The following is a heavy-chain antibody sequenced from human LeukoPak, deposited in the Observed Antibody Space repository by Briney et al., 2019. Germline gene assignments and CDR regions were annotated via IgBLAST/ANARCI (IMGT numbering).Heavy chain of an antibody. Sequence: PSETLSLTCTVSGGSISSSHYYWGWIRQPPGKGLEWIGSIYYSGSTYYNPSLKSRVTISVDTSKNQFSLKLSSVTAADTAVYYCARFRYYGSGSYYKEGYYFDYWGQGTLVTVSS. CDR3: ARFRYYGSGSYYKEGYYFDY. CDR1: GGSISSSHYY. J-gene: IGHJ4*02. CDR2: IYYSGST. D-gene: IGHD3-10*01. V-gene: IGHV4-39*07.